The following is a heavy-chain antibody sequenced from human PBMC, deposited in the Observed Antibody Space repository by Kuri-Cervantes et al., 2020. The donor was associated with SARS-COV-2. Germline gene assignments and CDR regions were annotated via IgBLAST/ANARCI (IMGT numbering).Heavy chain of an antibody. Sequence: GESLKISCAASGFTFSSYSVNWVRQAPGKGLEYVSSISSSSSYIYYADSVKGRFTISRDNAKNSLHLQMNSLRAEDTAVYYCARDGGGRPTHSDYWGQGTLVTVSS. CDR3: ARDGGGRPTHSDY. CDR2: ISSSSSYI. D-gene: IGHD2-15*01. CDR1: GFTFSSYS. V-gene: IGHV3-21*01. J-gene: IGHJ4*02.